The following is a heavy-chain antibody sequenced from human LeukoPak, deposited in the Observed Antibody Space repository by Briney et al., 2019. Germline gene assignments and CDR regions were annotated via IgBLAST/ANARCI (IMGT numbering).Heavy chain of an antibody. D-gene: IGHD2-15*01. CDR1: GITFSSYG. CDR2: ISSTGGTT. Sequence: AGGTLRFSCAASGITFSSYGMSWVRQAPGKWLEWVSSISSTGGTTYYADSVKGRFTISRDNSKNTLYLQMNSLRAEDTAIYYCAKNGDRGAYCTGGTCYPYFYYYMDVWGKGTTVTI. V-gene: IGHV3-23*01. J-gene: IGHJ6*03. CDR3: AKNGDRGAYCTGGTCYPYFYYYMDV.